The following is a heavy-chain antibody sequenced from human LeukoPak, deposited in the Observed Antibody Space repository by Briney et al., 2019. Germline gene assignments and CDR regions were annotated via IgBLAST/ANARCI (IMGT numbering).Heavy chain of an antibody. V-gene: IGHV3-30*18. CDR3: AKELYSTPWYEY. J-gene: IGHJ4*02. D-gene: IGHD6-13*01. CDR1: GFTFSRDG. CDR2: ISYDGSKK. Sequence: GGSLRLSCGASGFTFSRDGMHWVRQAPGKGVEWVAVISYDGSKKYYADSVKGRFTISRDNSKNTLYVQINSLRAEDTAVYYCAKELYSTPWYEYWGQGTLVTVSS.